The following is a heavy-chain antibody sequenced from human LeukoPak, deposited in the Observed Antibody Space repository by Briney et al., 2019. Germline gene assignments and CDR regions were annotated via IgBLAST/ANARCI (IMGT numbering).Heavy chain of an antibody. D-gene: IGHD6-6*01. Sequence: GGSLRLSCAASGFTFDDYGMSWVRQAPGKGLEWVSGINWNGGSTGYADSVKGRFTISRDNAKNSLYLQMNSLRAEDTALYYCARIKAYSSSNHDAFDIWGQGTMVTVSS. CDR1: GFTFDDYG. J-gene: IGHJ3*02. CDR2: INWNGGST. CDR3: ARIKAYSSSNHDAFDI. V-gene: IGHV3-20*04.